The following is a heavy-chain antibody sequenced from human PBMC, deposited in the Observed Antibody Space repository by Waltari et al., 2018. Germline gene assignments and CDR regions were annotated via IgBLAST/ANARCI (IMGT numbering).Heavy chain of an antibody. V-gene: IGHV1-69*08. Sequence: QVQLVQSGAEVKKPGSSVKVSCKASADIFDRRPITWVRQAPGQGLEWMGRIIPTVGRANYAQQLQGRLTIIADKSTSAVFMELSNLRSEDTAVYYCATVDEMVRGYLESWGQGTLVTVSS. D-gene: IGHD3-10*01. CDR1: ADIFDRRP. CDR2: IIPTVGRA. J-gene: IGHJ4*01. CDR3: ATVDEMVRGYLES.